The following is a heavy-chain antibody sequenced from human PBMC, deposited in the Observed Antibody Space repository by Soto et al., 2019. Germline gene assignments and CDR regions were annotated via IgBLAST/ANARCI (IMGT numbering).Heavy chain of an antibody. Sequence: PGGSLRLSCAVSGFTFSSYGMHWVRQAPGKGVEWVAVIWYDGSNKYYADCVKGRFTIPRDNSKNTLHLQMSSLRAEDTAVYYCARELRYFDWFTYGMDVWGQGTTVTVSS. CDR3: ARELRYFDWFTYGMDV. CDR1: GFTFSSYG. CDR2: IWYDGSNK. J-gene: IGHJ6*02. V-gene: IGHV3-33*01. D-gene: IGHD3-9*01.